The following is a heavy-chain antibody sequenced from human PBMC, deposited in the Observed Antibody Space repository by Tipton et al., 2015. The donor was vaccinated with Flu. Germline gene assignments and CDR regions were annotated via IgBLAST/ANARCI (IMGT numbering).Heavy chain of an antibody. CDR3: ARDSFDSSGYYALHY. CDR1: GFSIRNNY. V-gene: IGHV3-7*01. CDR2: INQDGSEK. Sequence: SLRLSCAASGFSIRNNYMNWVRQAPGKGLEWVANINQDGSEKHYVESVKGRFTISRDNAKNSLYLQMNNLRADDTAVYYCARDSFDSSGYYALHYWGRGTLVTVSS. D-gene: IGHD3-22*01. J-gene: IGHJ4*02.